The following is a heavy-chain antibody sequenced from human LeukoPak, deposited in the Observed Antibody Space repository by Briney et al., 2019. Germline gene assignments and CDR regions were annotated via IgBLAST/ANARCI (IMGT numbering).Heavy chain of an antibody. D-gene: IGHD2-2*01. CDR1: GGTFSSYA. CDR3: ARDGVGYCSSTSCPPGYYYYMDV. Sequence: ASVKVSCKASGGTFSSYAVSWVRQGPGQGLEWMGGIIPIFGTANYAQKFQGRVTITTDESTSTAYMELSSLRSEDTAVYYCARDGVGYCSSTSCPPGYYYYMDVWGKGTTVTVSS. J-gene: IGHJ6*03. CDR2: IIPIFGTA. V-gene: IGHV1-69*05.